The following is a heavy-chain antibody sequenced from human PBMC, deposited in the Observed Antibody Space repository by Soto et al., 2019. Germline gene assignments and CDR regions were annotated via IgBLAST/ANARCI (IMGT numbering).Heavy chain of an antibody. D-gene: IGHD3-10*01. V-gene: IGHV4-31*03. CDR2: IYYSGST. J-gene: IGHJ4*02. CDR3: ARAPYGSGTKPSYFDY. Sequence: PSETLSLTCTVSGGSISSGGYYWSWIRQHPGMGLEWIGYIYYSGSTYYNPSLKSRVTISVDTSKNQFSLRLSSVTAADTAVYYCARAPYGSGTKPSYFDYWGQGTLVTVSS. CDR1: GGSISSGGYY.